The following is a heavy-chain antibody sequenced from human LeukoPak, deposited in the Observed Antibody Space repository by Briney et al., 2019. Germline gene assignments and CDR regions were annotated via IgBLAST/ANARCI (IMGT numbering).Heavy chain of an antibody. CDR2: IYYSGST. V-gene: IGHV4-59*01. CDR1: GGSISSYY. Sequence: SETLSLTCTVSGGSISSYYWSWIRQPPGKGLEWIGYIYYSGSTNYNPSLKSRVTISVDTSKNQFSLKLSSVTAADTAVYYCARGGEYFDWLLPNPIYYFDYWGQGTLVTVSS. J-gene: IGHJ4*02. D-gene: IGHD3-9*01. CDR3: ARGGEYFDWLLPNPIYYFDY.